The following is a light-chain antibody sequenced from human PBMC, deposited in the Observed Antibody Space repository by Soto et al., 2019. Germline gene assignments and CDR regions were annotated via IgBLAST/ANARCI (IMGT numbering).Light chain of an antibody. V-gene: IGKV3-20*01. Sequence: EIVLTQSPGTLSLSPGERATLSCRASQSISNTYLTWYQHKPGQAPRLLIYGASSRATGIPDRFIGSGSGTDFTLTISSLQPEDFATYFCQQSYTTPRTFGQGTKVEIK. CDR2: GAS. J-gene: IGKJ1*01. CDR3: QQSYTTPRT. CDR1: QSISNTY.